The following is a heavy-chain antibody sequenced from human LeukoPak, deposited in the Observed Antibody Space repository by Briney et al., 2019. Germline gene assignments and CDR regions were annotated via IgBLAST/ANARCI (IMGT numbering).Heavy chain of an antibody. D-gene: IGHD6-6*01. J-gene: IGHJ6*02. CDR3: ARERSITGDYYGLDV. Sequence: PGGSLRLSCAASGFTFSSYAMSWVRQAPGKGLEWVAAISHGGTNQYYADSVKGRFTISRDNSKNTLYLQMNSLRAEDTAVYHGARERSITGDYYGLDVWGQGTTVTASS. CDR2: ISHGGTNQ. CDR1: GFTFSSYA. V-gene: IGHV3-30-3*01.